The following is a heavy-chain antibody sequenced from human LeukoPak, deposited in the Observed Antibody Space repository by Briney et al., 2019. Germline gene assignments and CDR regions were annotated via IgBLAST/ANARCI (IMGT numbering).Heavy chain of an antibody. V-gene: IGHV4-59*08. CDR3: ARQGAREQQLELDWYFDL. Sequence: PSETLSLTCTVSGGSISSYYWSWIRQPPGKGREWIGYIYYSGSNNYNPSRKSRVTISVDTSKNQFSLKLSSVTVRDTVVYYCARQGAREQQLELDWYFDLWGRGTLVTVSS. CDR1: GGSISSYY. J-gene: IGHJ2*01. D-gene: IGHD6-13*01. CDR2: IYYSGSN.